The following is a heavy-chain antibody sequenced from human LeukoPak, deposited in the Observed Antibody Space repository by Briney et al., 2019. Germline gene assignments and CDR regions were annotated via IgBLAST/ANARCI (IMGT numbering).Heavy chain of an antibody. CDR1: GYTLTGYY. D-gene: IGHD3-22*01. CDR2: INPNSGGT. CDR3: ARGSYSDSSGYISY. J-gene: IGHJ4*02. Sequence: ASVKVSCKASGYTLTGYYMHWVRQAPGQGLEWMGWINPNSGGTNYAQKFQGRVTMTRVTSISTAYMELSRLRSDDTAVYYCARGSYSDSSGYISYWGQGTLITVSS. V-gene: IGHV1-2*02.